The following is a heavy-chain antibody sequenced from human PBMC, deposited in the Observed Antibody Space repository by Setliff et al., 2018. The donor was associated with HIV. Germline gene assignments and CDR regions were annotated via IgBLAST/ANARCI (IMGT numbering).Heavy chain of an antibody. CDR3: ARDASDTYTYDDDDLDV. J-gene: IGHJ3*01. Sequence: GGSLSLSCVASGFNIRNYWMHWVRQLPGKELVWVSRVNSEGFKTNYADSVRGRFTISRDNGKNTLFLQMNSLRADDTGVYFCARDASDTYTYDDDDLDVWGQGTVVTVSS. D-gene: IGHD2-2*02. V-gene: IGHV3-74*01. CDR1: GFNIRNYW. CDR2: VNSEGFKT.